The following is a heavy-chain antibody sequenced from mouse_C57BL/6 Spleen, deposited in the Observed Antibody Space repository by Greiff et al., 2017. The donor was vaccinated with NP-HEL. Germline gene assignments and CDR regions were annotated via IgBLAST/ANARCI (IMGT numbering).Heavy chain of an antibody. CDR2: IDPEDGET. CDR1: GFNIKDYY. J-gene: IGHJ3*01. D-gene: IGHD2-3*01. CDR3: AREGKRGYYRFAY. V-gene: IGHV14-2*01. Sequence: EVQLQQSGAELVKPGASVKLSCTASGFNIKDYYMHWVKQRTEQGLEWIGRIDPEDGETKYAPNFTVKATITADPSSNTAYLQLSSLASGDTGVFYWAREGKRGYYRFAYWGQGTLVTVSA.